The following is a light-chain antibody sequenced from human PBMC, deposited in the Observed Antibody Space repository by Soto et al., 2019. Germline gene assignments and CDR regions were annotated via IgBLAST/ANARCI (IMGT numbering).Light chain of an antibody. V-gene: IGKV3-15*01. Sequence: EIVMTQSPATLSLSPGERATLSCRASPSVSSDLAWYQQKPGQAPRLLIYDASNRATGIPARFSGSGSGTDFPLTISCLESEDFVVYYCQQYNNWPYTVGQGTHLEIK. J-gene: IGKJ2*01. CDR2: DAS. CDR3: QQYNNWPYT. CDR1: PSVSSD.